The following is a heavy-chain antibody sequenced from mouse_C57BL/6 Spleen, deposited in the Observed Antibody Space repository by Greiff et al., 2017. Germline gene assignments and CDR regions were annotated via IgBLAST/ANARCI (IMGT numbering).Heavy chain of an antibody. Sequence: DVKLQESGPGLVKPSQSLSLTCSVTGYSITSGYYWNWIRQFPGNKLEWMGYISYDGSNNYNPSLKNRISITRDTSKNQFFLKLNSVTTEDTATYYCARDGYYPHWGQGTTLTVSS. CDR1: GYSITSGYY. J-gene: IGHJ2*01. V-gene: IGHV3-6*01. D-gene: IGHD2-3*01. CDR3: ARDGYYPH. CDR2: ISYDGSN.